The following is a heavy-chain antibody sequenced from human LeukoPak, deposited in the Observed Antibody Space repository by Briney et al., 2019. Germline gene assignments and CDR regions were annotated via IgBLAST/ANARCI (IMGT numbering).Heavy chain of an antibody. V-gene: IGHV3-21*04. J-gene: IGHJ4*02. CDR1: GFTFSNYD. D-gene: IGHD5-18*01. CDR2: ISSSSTYI. Sequence: GGSLRLSCAPSGFTFSNYDMNWVRQAPGKGLECVSSISSSSTYIYYADSVKGRFTVSRDNYKNTLYLQMNSLRAEDTAVYYCAKETGGYSYGIDYWGQGTLVTVSS. CDR3: AKETGGYSYGIDY.